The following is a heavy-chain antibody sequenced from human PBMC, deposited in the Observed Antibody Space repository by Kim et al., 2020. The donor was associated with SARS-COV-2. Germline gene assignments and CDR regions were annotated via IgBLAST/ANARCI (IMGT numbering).Heavy chain of an antibody. CDR3: ARAREGSSWYGADAFDI. Sequence: FQGRVTMTRDTSISTAYMELSRLRSDDTAVYYCARAREGSSWYGADAFDIWGQGTMVTVSS. D-gene: IGHD6-13*01. V-gene: IGHV1-2*02. J-gene: IGHJ3*02.